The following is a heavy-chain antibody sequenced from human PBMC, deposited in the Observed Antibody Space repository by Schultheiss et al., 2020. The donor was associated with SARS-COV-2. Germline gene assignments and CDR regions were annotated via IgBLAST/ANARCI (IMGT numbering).Heavy chain of an antibody. CDR3: AREGSGSYDFDY. CDR1: GDTFTNFD. Sequence: SVKVSCKASGDTFTNFDINWVRQAPGQGLEWMGWINPNSGGTNYAQKFQGRVTITADESTSTAYMELSSLRSEDTAVYYCAREGSGSYDFDYWGQGTLVTVSS. CDR2: INPNSGGT. V-gene: IGHV1-69*13. D-gene: IGHD1-26*01. J-gene: IGHJ4*02.